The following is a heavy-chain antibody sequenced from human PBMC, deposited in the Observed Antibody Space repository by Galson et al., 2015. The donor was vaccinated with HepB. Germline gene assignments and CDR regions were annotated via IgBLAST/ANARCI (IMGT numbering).Heavy chain of an antibody. V-gene: IGHV1-46*03. CDR1: GYTFTSYY. CDR3: ARSYLRITMVRGVITPNCMDV. Sequence: SVKVSCKASGYTFTSYYMHWVRQAPGQGLEWMGIINPSGGSTSYAQKFQGRVTMTRDTSTSTVYMELSSLRSEDTAVYYCARSYLRITMVRGVITPNCMDVWGQGTTVTVSS. D-gene: IGHD3-10*01. J-gene: IGHJ6*02. CDR2: INPSGGST.